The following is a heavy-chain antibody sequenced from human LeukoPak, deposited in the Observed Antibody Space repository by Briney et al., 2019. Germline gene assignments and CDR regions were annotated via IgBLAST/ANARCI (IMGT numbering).Heavy chain of an antibody. CDR2: FSGSGGRT. Sequence: GGSLRLSCVASGXTFSSNDMSWVRQAPGKGLEWVSIFSGSGGRTYYADSVKGRFTISRDTPKNALYLQMNSLRAADTAVYYCAKGGWLEYWGQGTLVTVSS. V-gene: IGHV3-23*01. CDR3: AKGGWLEY. J-gene: IGHJ4*02. D-gene: IGHD6-19*01. CDR1: GXTFSSND.